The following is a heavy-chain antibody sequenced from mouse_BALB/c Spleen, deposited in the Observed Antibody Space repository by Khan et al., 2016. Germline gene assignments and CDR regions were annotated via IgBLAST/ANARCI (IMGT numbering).Heavy chain of an antibody. CDR2: ISYSGST. Sequence: EVQLQESGPSLVKPSQTLSLTCSVTGDSITSGYWNWIRKFPGNKLEYMGYISYSGSTYYNPSLKSRISITRDTSKNQYYLQLNSVTTEDTATYYCASWDGNDGYYAMDYWGQGTSVTVSS. J-gene: IGHJ4*01. V-gene: IGHV3-8*02. CDR3: ASWDGNDGYYAMDY. D-gene: IGHD2-2*01. CDR1: GDSITSGY.